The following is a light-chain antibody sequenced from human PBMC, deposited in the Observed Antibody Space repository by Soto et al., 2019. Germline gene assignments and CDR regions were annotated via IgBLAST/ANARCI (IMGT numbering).Light chain of an antibody. CDR1: QRVNIN. J-gene: IGKJ1*01. CDR2: GAS. V-gene: IGKV3-15*01. Sequence: EVAMAHTPVTLSVSPWEIATLSCRASQRVNINLAWYQQKPGQAPRLLIYGASTRAAGIPARFSGSGSGTEFTLTISSLQSEDFGVYYCQQYNNWPRTFGQGTKVDIK. CDR3: QQYNNWPRT.